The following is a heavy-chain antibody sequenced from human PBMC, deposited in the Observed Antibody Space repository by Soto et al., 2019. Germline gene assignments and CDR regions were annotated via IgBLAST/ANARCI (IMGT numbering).Heavy chain of an antibody. CDR1: GFSLNTRDVG. CDR2: VYWDDDK. J-gene: IGHJ4*02. CDR3: AHCRGGVASF. D-gene: IGHD3-16*01. Sequence: QITLNESGPALVKPTQTLTLTCTFSGFSLNTRDVGMGWIRQPPGKALEWLGVVYWDDDKTYSPSLKSRLTITKDTPKNQVVLRMTKMDPVDTATYYCAHCRGGVASFWGQGTLVTVSS. V-gene: IGHV2-5*02.